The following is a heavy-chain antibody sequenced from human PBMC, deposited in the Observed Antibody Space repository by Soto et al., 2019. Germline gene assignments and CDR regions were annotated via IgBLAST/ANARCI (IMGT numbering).Heavy chain of an antibody. CDR3: ARRARPDFYYMDV. J-gene: IGHJ6*03. V-gene: IGHV3-64*01. CDR1: GFTLSGYA. D-gene: IGHD6-6*01. CDR2: ISSNGAGT. Sequence: GGSLRLSCAASGFTLSGYAMDWVRQAPGKGLEYVSGISSNGAGTYYANSVQGRFTISRDNSKNTVYLQMGSLRPEDMAVYYCARRARPDFYYMDVWGKGTTVTVSS.